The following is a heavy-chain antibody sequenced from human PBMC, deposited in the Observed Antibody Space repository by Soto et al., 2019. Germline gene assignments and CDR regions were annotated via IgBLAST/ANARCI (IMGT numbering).Heavy chain of an antibody. D-gene: IGHD1-1*01. J-gene: IGHJ6*02. V-gene: IGHV3-30*18. CDR2: ISYDGSNK. CDR3: AKDGSKQNYYYYGMDV. Sequence: VAVISYDGSNKYYADSVKGRFTISRDNSKNTLYLQMNSLRAEDTAVYYCAKDGSKQNYYYYGMDVWGQGTTVTVSS.